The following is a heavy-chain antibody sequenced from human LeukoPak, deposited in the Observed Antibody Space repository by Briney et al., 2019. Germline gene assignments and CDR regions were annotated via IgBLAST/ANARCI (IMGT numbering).Heavy chain of an antibody. CDR2: ISYDGSNK. Sequence: GGSLRLSCAASGFTFSSYAMHWVRQAPGKGLEWVAVISYDGSNKYYADSVKGRFTISRDNSKNTLYLQMNSLRAEDTAVYYCARDPMGYYDSSGRDAFDIWGQGTMVTVSS. CDR1: GFTFSSYA. V-gene: IGHV3-30-3*01. D-gene: IGHD3-22*01. J-gene: IGHJ3*02. CDR3: ARDPMGYYDSSGRDAFDI.